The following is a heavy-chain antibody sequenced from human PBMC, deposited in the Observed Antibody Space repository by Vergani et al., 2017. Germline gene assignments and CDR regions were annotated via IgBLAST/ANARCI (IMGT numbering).Heavy chain of an antibody. J-gene: IGHJ4*02. CDR1: GYTFTSYY. CDR2: INPSGGST. D-gene: IGHD3-22*01. V-gene: IGHV1-46*01. Sequence: QVQLVQSGAEVKKPGASVKVSCKASGYTFTSYYMHWVRQAPGQGLEWMGIINPSGGSTSYAQKFQGRVTMTRDTSTSTVYMELSSLRSEDTAVYYCARVTALGYYDSSGFSDYWGQGTLVTVSS. CDR3: ARVTALGYYDSSGFSDY.